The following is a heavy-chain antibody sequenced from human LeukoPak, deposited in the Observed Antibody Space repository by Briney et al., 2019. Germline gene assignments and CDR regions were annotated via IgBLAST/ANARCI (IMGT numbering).Heavy chain of an antibody. Sequence: GASVKVSCMASGYTFTSYDINWVRQATGQGLEWMGWMNPNSGNTGYAQKFQGRVTMTRNTSISTAYMELSSLRSEDTAVYYCARHGYSYGLVNYYYYGMDVWGQGTTVTVSS. CDR1: GYTFTSYD. J-gene: IGHJ6*02. CDR2: MNPNSGNT. CDR3: ARHGYSYGLVNYYYYGMDV. V-gene: IGHV1-8*01. D-gene: IGHD5-18*01.